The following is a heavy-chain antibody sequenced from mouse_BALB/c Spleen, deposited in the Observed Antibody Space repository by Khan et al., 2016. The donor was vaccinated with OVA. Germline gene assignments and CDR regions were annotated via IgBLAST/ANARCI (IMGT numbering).Heavy chain of an antibody. CDR3: ARPPYFSYTRDH. D-gene: IGHD2-10*01. J-gene: IGHJ4*01. V-gene: IGHV9-3-1*01. Sequence: QIQLVQSGPELEKPGETVKISCKASGYSFTNYGMNWVKQSPGKALKWMGWINTYTGEPTYADDFKGRFAFSLETSASTAYLQINNLKNEDTATYFGARPPYFSYTRDHWGQGTSVTVSS. CDR2: INTYTGEP. CDR1: GYSFTNYG.